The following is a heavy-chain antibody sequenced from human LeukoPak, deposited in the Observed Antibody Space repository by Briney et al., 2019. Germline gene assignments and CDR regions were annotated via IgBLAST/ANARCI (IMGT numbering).Heavy chain of an antibody. CDR3: AKDWQDYYDSSGYPDY. Sequence: GGSLRLSCAASGFTFSSYGMHWVRQAPDKGLEWVAFIRYDGSNKYYADSVKGRFTISRDNSKNTLYLQMNSLRAEDTAVYYCAKDWQDYYDSSGYPDYWGQGTLVTVSS. J-gene: IGHJ4*02. D-gene: IGHD3-22*01. V-gene: IGHV3-30*02. CDR1: GFTFSSYG. CDR2: IRYDGSNK.